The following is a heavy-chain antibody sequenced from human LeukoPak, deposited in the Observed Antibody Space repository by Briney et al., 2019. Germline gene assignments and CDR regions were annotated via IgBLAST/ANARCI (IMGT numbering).Heavy chain of an antibody. V-gene: IGHV3-7*05. J-gene: IGHJ4*02. CDR1: RFTFSTYW. D-gene: IGHD3-22*01. CDR3: ARYLNDSSAFDY. CDR2: IKQDGSET. Sequence: GGSLRLSCAASRFTFSTYWMSWVRQAPGKGLEWVANIKQDGSETYYVDSVKGRFTISRDNAKNSLYLQMNSLRAEDTAVYYCARYLNDSSAFDYWGQGTLVTVSS.